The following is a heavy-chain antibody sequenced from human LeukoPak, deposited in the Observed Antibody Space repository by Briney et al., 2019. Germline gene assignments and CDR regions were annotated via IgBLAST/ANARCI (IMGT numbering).Heavy chain of an antibody. CDR2: IYYSGST. Sequence: SETLSLTCTVSGGSISSYYWSWIRQHPGKGLEWIGYIYYSGSTYYNPSLKSRVTISVDTSKNQFSLKLSSVTAADTAVYYCARDRRYCSGGSCRGGFDYWGQGTLVTVSS. D-gene: IGHD2-15*01. V-gene: IGHV4-59*06. J-gene: IGHJ4*02. CDR3: ARDRRYCSGGSCRGGFDY. CDR1: GGSISSYY.